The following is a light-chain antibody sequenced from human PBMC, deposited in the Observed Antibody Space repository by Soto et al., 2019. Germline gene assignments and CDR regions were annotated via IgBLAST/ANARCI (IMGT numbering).Light chain of an antibody. CDR1: SSDVADYKF. Sequence: QSALTQPASVSGSPGQSIAISCTGSSSDVADYKFVSWYQQHPGKAPKLMIYDVSSRPSGVSNRFSGSKSGNTASLTISGLQADDEADYYCDSYTSSGTYVFGRGTKLTVL. V-gene: IGLV2-14*01. J-gene: IGLJ1*01. CDR2: DVS. CDR3: DSYTSSGTYV.